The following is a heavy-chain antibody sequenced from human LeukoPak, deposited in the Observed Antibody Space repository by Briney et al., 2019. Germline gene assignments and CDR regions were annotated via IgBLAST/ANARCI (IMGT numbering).Heavy chain of an antibody. CDR3: TTQAQWLRFSLVDY. V-gene: IGHV3-15*01. Sequence: GGSLRLSCAASGFAFSTYWMHWVRQAPGKGLEWVGRIKSKTDGGTTDYAAPVKGRFTISRDDSKNTLYLQMNSLKTEDTAVYYCTTQAQWLRFSLVDYWGQGTLVTVSS. J-gene: IGHJ4*02. CDR1: GFAFSTYW. D-gene: IGHD5-12*01. CDR2: IKSKTDGGTT.